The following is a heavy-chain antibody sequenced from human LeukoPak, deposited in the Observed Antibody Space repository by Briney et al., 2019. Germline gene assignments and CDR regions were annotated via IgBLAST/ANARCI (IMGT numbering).Heavy chain of an antibody. CDR2: ISYDGSNK. V-gene: IGHV3-30*03. D-gene: IGHD4-17*01. CDR3: ARCSDDYGDYAGWFDP. Sequence: GGSLRLSCAASGFTFSSYGMHWVRQAPGKGLEWVAVISYDGSNKYYADSVKGRFTISRDNSKNTLYLQMNSLRAEDTAVYYCARCSDDYGDYAGWFDPWGQGTLVTVSS. CDR1: GFTFSSYG. J-gene: IGHJ5*02.